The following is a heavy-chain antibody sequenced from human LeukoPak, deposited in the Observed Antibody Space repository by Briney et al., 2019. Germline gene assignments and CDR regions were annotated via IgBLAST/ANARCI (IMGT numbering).Heavy chain of an antibody. Sequence: GGSLRLSCGASGFTFSSYSMNWVRQAPGKGPEWVSSISSSSSYIYYADSVKGRFTVSRDNAKNSLYLQMNSLRAEDTAVYYCARGVGATHFDYWGQGTLVTVSS. CDR2: ISSSSSYI. D-gene: IGHD1-26*01. CDR1: GFTFSSYS. V-gene: IGHV3-21*01. J-gene: IGHJ4*02. CDR3: ARGVGATHFDY.